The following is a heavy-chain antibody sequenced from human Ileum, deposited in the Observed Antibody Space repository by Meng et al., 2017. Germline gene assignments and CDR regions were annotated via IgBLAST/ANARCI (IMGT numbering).Heavy chain of an antibody. Sequence: QVQLQESGPGLVKPSQTLSLTCAVSGDSINRGDHYWTWIRQPPGKGPEWMGYIYSSGRTYYTPSLKGRFTISADTSQSTFSLKLNSVTATDTAVYFCAKATYLGSGYYFDYWGQGALVTVSS. CDR1: GDSINRGDHY. CDR2: IYSSGRT. D-gene: IGHD3-10*01. V-gene: IGHV4-30-4*01. J-gene: IGHJ4*02. CDR3: AKATYLGSGYYFDY.